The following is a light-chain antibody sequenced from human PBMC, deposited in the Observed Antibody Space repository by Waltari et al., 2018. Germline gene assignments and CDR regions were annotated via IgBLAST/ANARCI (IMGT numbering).Light chain of an antibody. Sequence: ALTQPASVSGSPGQSITISCSGTSPHIGHSAYVAWYLQPPATAPKLIIFDVSKRPSGISDRFSASKSGSTASLTISGLQAEDEGEYFCGSYTTNSPFAVVFGGGTKLTVL. J-gene: IGLJ2*01. CDR2: DVS. CDR1: SPHIGHSAY. V-gene: IGLV2-14*03. CDR3: GSYTTNSPFAVV.